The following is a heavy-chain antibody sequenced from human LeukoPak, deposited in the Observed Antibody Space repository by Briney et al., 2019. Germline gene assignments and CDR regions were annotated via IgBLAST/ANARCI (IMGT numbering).Heavy chain of an antibody. D-gene: IGHD3-9*01. CDR2: INPSGGST. J-gene: IGHJ4*02. CDR3: AGYDILTGYLSY. CDR1: GYTFTSYY. Sequence: ASVKVSCKASGYTFTSYYMHWVRQAPGQGLEWMGIINPSGGSTSYAQKFQGRVTMTRDTSTSTVYMELSSLRSEDTAVYYCAGYDILTGYLSYWGQGTLVTVSS. V-gene: IGHV1-46*01.